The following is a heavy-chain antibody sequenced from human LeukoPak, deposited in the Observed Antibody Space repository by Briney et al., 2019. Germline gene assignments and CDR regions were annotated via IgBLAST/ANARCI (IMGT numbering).Heavy chain of an antibody. CDR1: GFTFSSYG. D-gene: IGHD3-22*01. CDR2: ISGTGGTT. CDR3: ARGYYYDSSGYPENI. J-gene: IGHJ3*02. Sequence: GGTLRLSCAASGFTFSSYGMSWVRQAPGKGLEWVSAISGTGGTTYYADSVKGRFTISRDNSKNTLYLQMNSLRAEDTAVYYCARGYYYDSSGYPENIWGQGTMVTVSS. V-gene: IGHV3-23*01.